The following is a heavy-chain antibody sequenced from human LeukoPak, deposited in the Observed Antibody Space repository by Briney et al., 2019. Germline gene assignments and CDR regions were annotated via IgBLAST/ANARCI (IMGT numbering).Heavy chain of an antibody. CDR2: IRNKVNSYTT. V-gene: IGHV3-72*01. CDR3: ARVYVRDGYNYDY. CDR1: GFTFSDHY. Sequence: GGSLRLSCAASGFTFSDHYMDWVRQAPGKGLEWVGRIRNKVNSYTTEYAASVKGRFTTSRDDSKNSLYLEMNSLKTEDTAVYYCARVYVRDGYNYDYWGQGTLVTVSS. D-gene: IGHD3-10*02. J-gene: IGHJ4*02.